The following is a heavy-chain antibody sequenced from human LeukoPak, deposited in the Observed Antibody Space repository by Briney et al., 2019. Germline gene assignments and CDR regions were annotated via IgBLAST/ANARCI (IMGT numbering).Heavy chain of an antibody. CDR3: ARIVDSTRFLYYYGMDV. D-gene: IGHD2-2*01. CDR1: GYTFTGYY. Sequence: GASVKVSCKASGYTFTGYYMHWVRQAPGQGLEWMGWINPNSGGTNYAQKFQGRVTMTRDTSISTAYMELSRLRSDDTAVYYCARIVDSTRFLYYYGMDVWGQGTTVTVSS. J-gene: IGHJ6*02. CDR2: INPNSGGT. V-gene: IGHV1-2*02.